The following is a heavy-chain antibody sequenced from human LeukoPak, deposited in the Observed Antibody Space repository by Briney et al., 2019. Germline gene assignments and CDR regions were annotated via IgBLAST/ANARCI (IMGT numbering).Heavy chain of an antibody. D-gene: IGHD5-18*01. CDR2: INPNSGGT. J-gene: IGHJ3*02. CDR3: ASWIQLWFDAFDI. CDR1: GYTFTGYY. Sequence: ASVKVSCKASGYTFTGYYMHWVRQAPGQGLEWMGWINPNSGGTNYAQKFQGRVTMTMYTSISTPYMELSRLRSDDTAVYYCASWIQLWFDAFDIWGQGTMVTVSS. V-gene: IGHV1-2*02.